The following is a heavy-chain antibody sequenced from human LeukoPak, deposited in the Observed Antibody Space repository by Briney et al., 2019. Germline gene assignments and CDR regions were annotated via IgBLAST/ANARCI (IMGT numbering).Heavy chain of an antibody. Sequence: PGGSLRLSCAASGFTFSSYAMSWVRQAPGKGLEWVGRIKSKTDGGTTDYAAPVKGRFTISRDDSKNTLYLQMNSLKTEDTAVYYCTTDHDKKMGIAVAGNAFDIWGQGTMVTVSS. V-gene: IGHV3-15*01. D-gene: IGHD6-19*01. CDR1: GFTFSSYA. CDR2: IKSKTDGGTT. CDR3: TTDHDKKMGIAVAGNAFDI. J-gene: IGHJ3*02.